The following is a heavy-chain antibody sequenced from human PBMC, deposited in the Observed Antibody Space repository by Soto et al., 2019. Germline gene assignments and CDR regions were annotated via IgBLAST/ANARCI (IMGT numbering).Heavy chain of an antibody. Sequence: PGESLKISCKGSGDSFTSYWIGWVRQMPGKGLEWMGIIYPGDSDTRYSPSFQGQVTISVDKSISTAYLQWSSLKASDTAMYYCARQGHYYTSGSYYFDYWGQGTLVTVSS. CDR3: ARQGHYYTSGSYYFDY. D-gene: IGHD3-10*01. CDR1: GDSFTSYW. CDR2: IYPGDSDT. V-gene: IGHV5-51*01. J-gene: IGHJ4*02.